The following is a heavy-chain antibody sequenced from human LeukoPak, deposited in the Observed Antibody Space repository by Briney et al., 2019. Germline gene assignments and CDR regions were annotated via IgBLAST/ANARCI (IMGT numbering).Heavy chain of an antibody. CDR1: GFTFSSYS. V-gene: IGHV3-21*01. CDR2: ISSSSSYI. Sequence: GGSLRLSCAASGFTFSSYSMNWVRQAPGKGLEWVSSISSSSSYIYYADSVKGRFTISRDNAKNSLYLQMNSLRAEDTAVYYCARVMVRGVSFFDYWGQGTLVTVSS. CDR3: ARVMVRGVSFFDY. J-gene: IGHJ4*02. D-gene: IGHD3-10*01.